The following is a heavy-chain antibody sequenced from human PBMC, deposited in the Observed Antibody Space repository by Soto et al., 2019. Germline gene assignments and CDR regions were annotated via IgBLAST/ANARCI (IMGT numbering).Heavy chain of an antibody. CDR3: ARDGSSTANWREP. CDR1: GSSLHIGGYY. V-gene: IGHV4-31*03. D-gene: IGHD2-2*01. J-gene: IGHJ5*01. Sequence: TVSLTCTVSGSSLHIGGYYWAWIRQNPGKGLEWIGYIYYTWVTYYNPSLGSRVNISADTSTNQFSLELTSVTAADTAVYYCARDGSSTANWREPWGQGPLVIVSS. CDR2: IYYTWVT.